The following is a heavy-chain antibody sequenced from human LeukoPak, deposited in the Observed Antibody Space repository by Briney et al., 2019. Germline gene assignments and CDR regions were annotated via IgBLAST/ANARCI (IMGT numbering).Heavy chain of an antibody. CDR1: GYSISSGYY. CDR3: AREKYYYDSSGYYY. CDR2: IYHSGST. Sequence: SETLSLTCTVSGYSISSGYYWGWIRQPPGKGLEWIGSIYHSGSTYYNPSLKSRVTISVDTSKNQFSLKLSSVTAADTAVYYCAREKYYYDSSGYYYWGQGTLVTVSS. D-gene: IGHD3-22*01. J-gene: IGHJ4*02. V-gene: IGHV4-38-2*02.